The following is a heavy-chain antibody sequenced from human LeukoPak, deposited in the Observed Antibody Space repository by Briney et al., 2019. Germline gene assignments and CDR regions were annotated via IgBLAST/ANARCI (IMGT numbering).Heavy chain of an antibody. Sequence: GGSLRLSCAASGFTFSSYEMNWVRQAPGKGLEWVSIIYSGGSTDYADSVKGRFTISRDNSKNTLYLQMNSLRAEDTALYYCARGYYGGDYWGQGTLVTVSS. CDR3: ARGYYGGDY. V-gene: IGHV3-66*01. D-gene: IGHD3-10*01. J-gene: IGHJ4*02. CDR1: GFTFSSYE. CDR2: IYSGGST.